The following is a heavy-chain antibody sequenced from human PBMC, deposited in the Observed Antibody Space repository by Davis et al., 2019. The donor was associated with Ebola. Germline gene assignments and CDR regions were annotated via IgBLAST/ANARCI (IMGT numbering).Heavy chain of an antibody. CDR2: IYTSGST. CDR1: GGSFSGYY. Sequence: SQTLSLTCAVYGGSFSGYYWSWIRQPAGKGLEWIGHIYTSGSTNYNPSLKSRVTISVDTSKNQFSLKLSSVTAADTAVYYCARDLGSSSSWYDWFDPWSQGTLVTVSS. J-gene: IGHJ5*02. D-gene: IGHD6-13*01. CDR3: ARDLGSSSSWYDWFDP. V-gene: IGHV4-4*07.